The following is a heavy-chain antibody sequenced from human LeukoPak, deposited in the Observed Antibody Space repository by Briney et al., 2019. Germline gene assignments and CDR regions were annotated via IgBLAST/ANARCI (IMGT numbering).Heavy chain of an antibody. V-gene: IGHV4-34*01. CDR2: INHSGST. D-gene: IGHD1-20*01. Sequence: SETLSLTCAVYGGSFSGYYWSWIRQPPGKGLEWIGEINHSGSTNYNPSLKSRVTISVDTSKNQFSLKLSSVTAADTAAYYCARRITGTRFDYWGQGTLSPSPQ. CDR1: GGSFSGYY. CDR3: ARRITGTRFDY. J-gene: IGHJ4*02.